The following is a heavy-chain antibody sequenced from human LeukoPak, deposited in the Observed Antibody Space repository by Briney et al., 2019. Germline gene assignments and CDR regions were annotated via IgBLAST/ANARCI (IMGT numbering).Heavy chain of an antibody. CDR1: GGSISSSSYY. D-gene: IGHD6-19*01. V-gene: IGHV4-39*07. CDR3: ASSGWSSYYFDY. CDR2: IYYSGST. J-gene: IGHJ4*02. Sequence: SETLSLTCTISGGSISSSSYYWGWIRQPPGKGLEWIGSIYYSGSTYYNPSLKSRVTISVDTSKNQFSLKLSSVTAADTAVYYCASSGWSSYYFDYWGQGTLVTVSS.